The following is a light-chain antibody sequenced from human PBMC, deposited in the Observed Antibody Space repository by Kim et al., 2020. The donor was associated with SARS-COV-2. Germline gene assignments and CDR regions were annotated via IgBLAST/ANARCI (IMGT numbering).Light chain of an antibody. CDR3: QQSFTAPRFT. Sequence: SVGDRVNMSCRASQSITKYLNWYQQKPGKVPNLLISGASSLQSGVPSRFSGSGSGTDFTLTISTLHPEDFATYYCQQSFTAPRFTFGPGTKVDIK. V-gene: IGKV1-39*01. J-gene: IGKJ3*01. CDR2: GAS. CDR1: QSITKY.